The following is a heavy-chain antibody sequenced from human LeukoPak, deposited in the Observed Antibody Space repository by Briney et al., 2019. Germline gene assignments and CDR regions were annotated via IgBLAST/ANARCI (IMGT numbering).Heavy chain of an antibody. J-gene: IGHJ6*03. D-gene: IGHD5-18*01. Sequence: SETLSLTCAVYGGSFSGYYWSWIRQPPGKGLEWIGEINHSGSTNYNPSLKSRVTISVDTSKNQFSLKLSSVTAADTAVYYCARLSGSYGGARQNYYYYYMDVWGKGTTVTISS. CDR3: ARLSGSYGGARQNYYYYYMDV. V-gene: IGHV4-34*01. CDR1: GGSFSGYY. CDR2: INHSGST.